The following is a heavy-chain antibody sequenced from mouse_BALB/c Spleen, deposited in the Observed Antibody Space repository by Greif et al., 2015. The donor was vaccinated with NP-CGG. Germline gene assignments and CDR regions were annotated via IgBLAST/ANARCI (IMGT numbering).Heavy chain of an antibody. Sequence: LMESGPELVKPGASVKISCKASGYTFTDYYINWVKQKPGQGLEWIGWIYPGSGNTKYNEKFKGKATLTVDTSSSTAYMQLSSLTAEDTAVYVCSRTGTGPWFAYWGQGTLVTVSA. J-gene: IGHJ3*01. V-gene: IGHV1-84*02. CDR1: GYTFTDYY. CDR3: SRTGTGPWFAY. D-gene: IGHD4-1*01. CDR2: IYPGSGNT.